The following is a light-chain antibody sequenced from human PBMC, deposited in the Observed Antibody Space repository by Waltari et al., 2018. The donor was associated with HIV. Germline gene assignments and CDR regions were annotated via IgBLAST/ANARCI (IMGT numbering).Light chain of an antibody. Sequence: DIQLTQSPSFLSASVGDGVTITCRASQVISSYLAWYQQKPGKAPKLLIFPTSSLQSGVPSRVSGSGSGTEFTLTISSLQPEDFASYYCQLLNTYPLTFGQGTRLEIK. J-gene: IGKJ5*01. CDR2: PTS. V-gene: IGKV1-9*01. CDR1: QVISSY. CDR3: QLLNTYPLT.